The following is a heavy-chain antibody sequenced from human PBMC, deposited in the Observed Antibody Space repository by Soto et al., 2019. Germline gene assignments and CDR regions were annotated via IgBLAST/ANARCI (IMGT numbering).Heavy chain of an antibody. CDR1: GFTFSSYA. J-gene: IGHJ4*02. CDR3: AKDAGITGTSYYFDY. CDR2: ISGSGGST. Sequence: GGSLRLSCAASGFTFSSYAMSWVCQAPGKGLEWVSGISGSGGSTYYADSVKGRFTISRDNSQNTLYLQMNSLRAEDTAVYYCAKDAGITGTSYYFDYWGQGTLVTVSS. D-gene: IGHD1-20*01. V-gene: IGHV3-23*01.